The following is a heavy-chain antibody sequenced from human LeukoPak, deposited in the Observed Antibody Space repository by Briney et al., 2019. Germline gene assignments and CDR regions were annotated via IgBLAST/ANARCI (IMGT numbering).Heavy chain of an antibody. CDR1: GGSISSSSYY. D-gene: IGHD3-10*02. Sequence: SESLSLTCTVSGGSISSSSYYWGWIRQPPGKGLEWIGSIYYSGSTYYNPSLKSRVTISVDTSKNQFSLKLSSVTAADTAVYYCARVDVRDTMGRFDYWGQGTLVTVSS. CDR2: IYYSGST. CDR3: ARVDVRDTMGRFDY. V-gene: IGHV4-39*07. J-gene: IGHJ4*02.